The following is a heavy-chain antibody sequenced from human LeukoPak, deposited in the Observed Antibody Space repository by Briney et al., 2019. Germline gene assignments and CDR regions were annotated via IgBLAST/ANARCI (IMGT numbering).Heavy chain of an antibody. CDR1: GGSISSSNW. CDR2: VYHGGST. D-gene: IGHD3-22*01. Sequence: ASETLSLTRAVSGGSISSSNWWIWVRQPPGKGLEWIGKVYHGGSTNYSPSLTSRVTISVDKSRNEFSLRLTSVTAADTAVYCCARTMTYYYDTDTYYVADYWGQGTLVTVSS. V-gene: IGHV4-4*01. CDR3: ARTMTYYYDTDTYYVADY. J-gene: IGHJ4*02.